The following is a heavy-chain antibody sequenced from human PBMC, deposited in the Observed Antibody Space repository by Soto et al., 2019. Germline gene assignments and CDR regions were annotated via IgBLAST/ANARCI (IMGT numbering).Heavy chain of an antibody. J-gene: IGHJ3*02. CDR1: GYTFTDYF. Sequence: ASVKVSCKGSGYTFTDYFIHWVRQAPGQGLEWIGWINPYSGGADLSQKFQGRVTMTRDTSISTAYMEVSSLRSDDTAVFYCARLMHYSHSGGCSHSGFDMWGQGTLVTVSS. CDR3: ARLMHYSHSGGCSHSGFDM. CDR2: INPYSGGA. D-gene: IGHD2-21*01. V-gene: IGHV1-2*02.